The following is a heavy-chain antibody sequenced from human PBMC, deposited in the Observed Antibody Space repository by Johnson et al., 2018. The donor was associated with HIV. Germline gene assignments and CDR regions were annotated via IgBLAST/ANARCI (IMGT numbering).Heavy chain of an antibody. CDR3: ASLYVFDI. V-gene: IGHV3-33*03. J-gene: IGHJ3*02. Sequence: QVQLVESGGGVVQPGRSLRLSCAASGFTFSSYGMHWVRQAPGKWLEWVAVIWYDGSNKYYADYVKGRFTISRDNAKNSLYLQMNSLRAEDTAVYYCASLYVFDIWGQGTMVTVSS. CDR2: IWYDGSNK. CDR1: GFTFSSYG.